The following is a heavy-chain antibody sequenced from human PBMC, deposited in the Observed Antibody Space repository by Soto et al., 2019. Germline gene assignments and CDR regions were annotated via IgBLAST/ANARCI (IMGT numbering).Heavy chain of an antibody. Sequence: SETLSLTCTVSGGSISSYYWSWIRQPPGKGLEWIGYIYYSGSTNYNPSLKSRVTIPVDTSKNQFSLKLSSVTAADTAVYYCARGRENYYGSGSSYYGMDVWGQGTTVTVSS. CDR1: GGSISSYY. CDR2: IYYSGST. D-gene: IGHD3-10*01. V-gene: IGHV4-59*01. J-gene: IGHJ6*02. CDR3: ARGRENYYGSGSSYYGMDV.